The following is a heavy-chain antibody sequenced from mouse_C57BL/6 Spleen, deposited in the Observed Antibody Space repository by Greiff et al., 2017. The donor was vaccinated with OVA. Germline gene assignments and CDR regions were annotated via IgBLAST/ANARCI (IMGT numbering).Heavy chain of an antibody. CDR3: ARGVRQDYAMDY. CDR2: IYPGSGST. J-gene: IGHJ4*01. CDR1: GYTFTSYW. Sequence: QVQLQQSGAELVKPGASVKMSCKASGYTFTSYWITWVKQRPGQGLEWIGDIYPGSGSTNYNEKFKSKATLTVDTSSSTAYMQLSSLTSEDSAVYYCARGVRQDYAMDYWGQGTSVTVSS. V-gene: IGHV1-55*01.